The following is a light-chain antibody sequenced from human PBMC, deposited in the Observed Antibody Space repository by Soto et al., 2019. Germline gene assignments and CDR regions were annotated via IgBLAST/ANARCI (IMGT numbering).Light chain of an antibody. CDR2: EVS. Sequence: QSVLTQPASVSGSPGQSITISCTGTCSDVGGYNYVSWYQQNPGKAPKLMIYEVSNRPSGVSNRFSGSKSGNTASLTISGLQAEDEADYYCSSYTSSSHYVFGTGTKLTVL. CDR1: CSDVGGYNY. J-gene: IGLJ1*01. CDR3: SSYTSSSHYV. V-gene: IGLV2-14*01.